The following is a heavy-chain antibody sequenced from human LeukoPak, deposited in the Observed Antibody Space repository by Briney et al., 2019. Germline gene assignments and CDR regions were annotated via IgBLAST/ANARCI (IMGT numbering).Heavy chain of an antibody. CDR3: ARGRLVRGVHFDY. V-gene: IGHV4-34*01. CDR1: GGSFSGYY. Sequence: SETLSLTCAVYGGSFSGYYWSWIRQPPGKGLEWIGEINHSGSTNYNPSLKSRVTISVDTSKNPSSLKLSSVTAADTAVYYCARGRLVRGVHFDYWGQGTLVTVSS. D-gene: IGHD3-10*01. CDR2: INHSGST. J-gene: IGHJ4*02.